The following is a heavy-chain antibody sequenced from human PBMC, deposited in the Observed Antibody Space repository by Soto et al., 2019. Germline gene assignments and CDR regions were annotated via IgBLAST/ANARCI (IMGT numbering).Heavy chain of an antibody. J-gene: IGHJ6*02. D-gene: IGHD6-6*01. CDR2: ISSSSSYI. CDR3: ARDRSSSGGMDV. CDR1: GFTFSSYS. Sequence: EVQLVESGGGLVKPGGSLRLSCAASGFTFSSYSMNWVRQAPGEALEWVSSISSSSSYIYYADSVKGRFTISRDNAKNPLYLQMNSLRAEHTAVYYCARDRSSSGGMDVCGQGTTVTVSS. V-gene: IGHV3-21*01.